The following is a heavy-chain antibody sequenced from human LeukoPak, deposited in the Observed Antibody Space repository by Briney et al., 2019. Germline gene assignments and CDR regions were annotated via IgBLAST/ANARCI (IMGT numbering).Heavy chain of an antibody. D-gene: IGHD3-3*01. Sequence: GASVKVSCKASGFSFTGYYFHWVRQAPGQGLEWIGWINPNSGGTNYAQKFQGRVTVTRDTSIGTMYMELGRLRFDDTAVYYCARKSPRFSSSGMDVWGKGTTVTVSS. CDR3: ARKSPRFSSSGMDV. CDR2: INPNSGGT. CDR1: GFSFTGYY. V-gene: IGHV1-2*02. J-gene: IGHJ6*04.